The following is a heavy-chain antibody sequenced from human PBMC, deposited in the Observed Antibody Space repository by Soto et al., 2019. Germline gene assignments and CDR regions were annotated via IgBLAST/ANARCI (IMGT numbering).Heavy chain of an antibody. Sequence: LKISCRTSGYKFTSSWIAWVRQLPGKGLEWMGIIFPSDSDTRYSPSFQGQVTISADRSTSTVFLQWASLKASDTAVYFCARKDKSGYFNWFDPWGQGTLVTVSS. V-gene: IGHV5-51*01. CDR1: GYKFTSSW. D-gene: IGHD3-22*01. CDR3: ARKDKSGYFNWFDP. J-gene: IGHJ5*02. CDR2: IFPSDSDT.